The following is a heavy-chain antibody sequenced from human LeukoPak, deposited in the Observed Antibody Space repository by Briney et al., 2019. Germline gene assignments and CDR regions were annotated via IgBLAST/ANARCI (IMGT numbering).Heavy chain of an antibody. CDR2: IYWDDDK. D-gene: IGHD4-11*01. CDR1: GFSLSTSGVG. Sequence: SGPTLVKPTQTLTLTCTFSGFSLSTSGVGVGWIRQPPGKALEWLALIYWDDDKRYSASLKSRLTITKDTSKNQVVLTMTNMDPVDTATYYCAYRTTTGNYVRWFDPWGQGTLVTVSS. J-gene: IGHJ5*02. CDR3: AYRTTTGNYVRWFDP. V-gene: IGHV2-5*02.